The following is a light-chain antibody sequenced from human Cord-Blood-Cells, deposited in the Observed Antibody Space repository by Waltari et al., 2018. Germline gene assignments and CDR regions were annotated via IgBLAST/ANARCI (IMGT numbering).Light chain of an antibody. Sequence: QSALTQPRSVSGSPGQSVTISCTGTSSAVGGYNYVSWYQQHPGKAPKLMICDVSKRPSGVPYRFSGSKSGNTASLTISGLQAEDEADYYCCSYAGSYTFVVFGGGTKLTVL. J-gene: IGLJ2*01. V-gene: IGLV2-11*01. CDR1: SSAVGGYNY. CDR3: CSYAGSYTFVV. CDR2: DVS.